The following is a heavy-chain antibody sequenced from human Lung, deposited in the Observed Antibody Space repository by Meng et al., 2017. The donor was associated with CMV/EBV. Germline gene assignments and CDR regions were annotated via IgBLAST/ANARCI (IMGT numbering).Heavy chain of an antibody. D-gene: IGHD2-21*01. CDR2: IYGSGNT. CDR1: GFSVSSNY. J-gene: IGHJ5*02. CDR3: AREIPQAWAS. V-gene: IGHV3-66*01. Sequence: EMQLVESGGGLVQPGGSLRLSCTASGFSVSSNYMSWVRQAPGKGLEWISIIYGSGNTYYGDSVKGRFTISRDNFRNTPYLQMNSLTAEDTAVYYCAREIPQAWASWGQGTLVTVSS.